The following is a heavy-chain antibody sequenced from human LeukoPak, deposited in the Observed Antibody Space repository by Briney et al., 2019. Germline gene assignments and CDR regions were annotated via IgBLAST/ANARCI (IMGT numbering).Heavy chain of an antibody. Sequence: GGSLRLSCAASGFTVSSNYMSWVRQAPGKGLEWVSVIYSGGSTYYADSVKGRFTISRDNAKNSLCLQMNSLRVEDTAVYYCARDTYSRLDYWGQGTLVTVSS. CDR1: GFTVSSNY. CDR2: IYSGGST. V-gene: IGHV3-53*01. J-gene: IGHJ4*02. CDR3: ARDTYSRLDY. D-gene: IGHD6-13*01.